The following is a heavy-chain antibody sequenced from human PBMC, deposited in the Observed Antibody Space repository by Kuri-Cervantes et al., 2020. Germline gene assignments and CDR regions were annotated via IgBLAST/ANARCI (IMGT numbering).Heavy chain of an antibody. CDR1: GYTFTGYY. J-gene: IGHJ5*02. D-gene: IGHD2-15*01. Sequence: ASVKVSCKASGYTFTGYYMHWVRQAPGQGLEWMGWINPNSGGTYYAQKFQGRVTMTRDTSISTAYMELSRLRSDDTAVYYCARAGRCSGGSCYYNWFDPWGQGTLVTVSS. V-gene: IGHV1-2*02. CDR3: ARAGRCSGGSCYYNWFDP. CDR2: INPNSGGT.